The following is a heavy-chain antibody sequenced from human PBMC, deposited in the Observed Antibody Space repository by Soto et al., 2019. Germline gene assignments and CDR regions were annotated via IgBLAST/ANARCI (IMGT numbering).Heavy chain of an antibody. CDR2: IVPLFGTT. CDR1: GGNFTSYA. J-gene: IGHJ5*02. Sequence: AASVKVSCKASGGNFTSYAISWVRQAPGQGLEFMGGIVPLFGTTNYAHKFRGRVTVTADESTSTVYMEMSSLRSEDTAVYYCAKASGRSWYNWFDPWGQGTLVIVSS. D-gene: IGHD6-13*01. CDR3: AKASGRSWYNWFDP. V-gene: IGHV1-69*13.